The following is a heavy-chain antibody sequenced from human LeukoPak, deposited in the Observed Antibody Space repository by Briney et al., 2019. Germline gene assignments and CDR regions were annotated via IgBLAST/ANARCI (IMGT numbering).Heavy chain of an antibody. CDR3: ARDQGFGPTNYYYYGMDV. V-gene: IGHV1-69*04. CDR2: IIPIFGIA. CDR1: GGTFSSYA. Sequence: AVTVSCQASGGTFSSYAISWVRQAPGQGLEWMGRIIPIFGIANYAQKFQGRVTITADKSTSTAYMELSSLRSEDTAVYYCARDQGFGPTNYYYYGMDVWGQGTTVTVSS. D-gene: IGHD3-10*01. J-gene: IGHJ6*02.